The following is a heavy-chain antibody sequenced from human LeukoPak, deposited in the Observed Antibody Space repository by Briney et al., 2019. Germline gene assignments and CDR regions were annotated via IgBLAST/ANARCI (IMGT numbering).Heavy chain of an antibody. CDR3: ARDGCSSTSCYPPYYFDY. Sequence: SETLSLTCAVYGGSFSGYYWSWIRQPPGKGLEWIGEINHSGSTNYNPSLKSRVTISVDTSKNQFSLKLSSVTAADTAVYYCARDGCSSTSCYPPYYFDYWGQGTLVTVSS. V-gene: IGHV4-34*01. D-gene: IGHD2-2*01. J-gene: IGHJ4*02. CDR1: GGSFSGYY. CDR2: INHSGST.